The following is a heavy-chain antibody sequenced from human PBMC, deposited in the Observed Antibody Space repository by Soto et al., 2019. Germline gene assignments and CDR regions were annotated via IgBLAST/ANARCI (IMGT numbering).Heavy chain of an antibody. CDR3: ARPPNGVRGGGWFDP. V-gene: IGHV4-59*01. Sequence: SETLSLTCTVSGGSISSYYWSWIRQPPGKGLEWIGYIYYSGSTNYNPSLKSRVTISVDTSKNQFSLKLSSVTAADTAVYYCARPPNGVRGGGWFDPWGQGTLVTVSS. J-gene: IGHJ5*02. D-gene: IGHD2-8*01. CDR1: GGSISSYY. CDR2: IYYSGST.